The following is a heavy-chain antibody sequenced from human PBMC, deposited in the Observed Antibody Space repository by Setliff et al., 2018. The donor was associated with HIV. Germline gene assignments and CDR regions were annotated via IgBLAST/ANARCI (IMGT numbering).Heavy chain of an antibody. Sequence: GGSLRLSCAASGFTFSTHGMHWVRQAPGKGLEWVALISYGGRNKYYGDSVKGRFTISRDDSKSTLYLQMNSLRADDTAVYYCGKDYVADYYTPSGRDGAVDYWGQGSLVTVSS. D-gene: IGHD3-10*01. V-gene: IGHV3-30*18. CDR3: GKDYVADYYTPSGRDGAVDY. CDR1: GFTFSTHG. CDR2: ISYGGRNK. J-gene: IGHJ4*02.